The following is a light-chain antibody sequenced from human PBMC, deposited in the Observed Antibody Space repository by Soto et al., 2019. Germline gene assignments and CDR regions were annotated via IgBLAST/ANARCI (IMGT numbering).Light chain of an antibody. J-gene: IGKJ4*01. Sequence: DIQMTQSPSSVSASVGDRVTITCRASQVINSWLAWYRLKPGKAPKLLIYAASSLQRGVPSRFSGSASGTDFTLTISSLQPEDFATYYCQQANSFPRTFGGGTKVEIK. CDR2: AAS. V-gene: IGKV1-12*01. CDR3: QQANSFPRT. CDR1: QVINSW.